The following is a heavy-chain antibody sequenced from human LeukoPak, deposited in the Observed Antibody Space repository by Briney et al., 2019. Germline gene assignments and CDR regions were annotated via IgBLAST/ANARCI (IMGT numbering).Heavy chain of an antibody. D-gene: IGHD2-15*01. V-gene: IGHV3-21*01. CDR3: ARDPQYCSGGSCYSFDY. CDR1: GFTFSGYW. J-gene: IGHJ4*02. Sequence: GGSLRLSCAASGFTFSGYWMHWVRQAPGKGLEWVSSIISSSSYIYYADSVKGRFTISRDNAKNSLYLQMNSLRAEDTAVYYCARDPQYCSGGSCYSFDYWGQGTLVTVSS. CDR2: IISSSSYI.